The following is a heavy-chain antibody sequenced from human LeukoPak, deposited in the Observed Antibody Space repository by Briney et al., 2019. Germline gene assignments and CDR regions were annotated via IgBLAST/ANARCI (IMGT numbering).Heavy chain of an antibody. CDR2: INPNSGGT. J-gene: IGHJ4*02. V-gene: IGHV1-2*02. CDR3: ARDDFDY. CDR1: GYTFTGYY. Sequence: ASVKVSCKASGYTFTGYYMHWVRQAPGQGLEWMGWINPNSGGTNYAQKFQGRVTITTDESTSTAYMELSGLRSEDTAVYYCARDDFDYWGQGTLVTVSS.